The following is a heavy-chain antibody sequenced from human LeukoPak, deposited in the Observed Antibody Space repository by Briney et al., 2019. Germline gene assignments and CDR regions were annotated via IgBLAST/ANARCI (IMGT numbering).Heavy chain of an antibody. D-gene: IGHD6-6*01. CDR1: GFTFSSYA. V-gene: IGHV3-23*01. CDR2: ISGSDGST. J-gene: IGHJ4*02. Sequence: GGSLRLSCAASGFTFSSYAMSWVRQAPGKGLEWVSGISGSDGSTNYADSVKGRFTISRENSKNTLYLQMNSLRAEDTAVYYCARGLSGYSSSLGYWGQGTLVTVSS. CDR3: ARGLSGYSSSLGY.